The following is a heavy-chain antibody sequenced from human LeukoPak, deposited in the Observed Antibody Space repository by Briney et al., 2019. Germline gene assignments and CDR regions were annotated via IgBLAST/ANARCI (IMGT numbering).Heavy chain of an antibody. CDR2: IRYDGSNE. V-gene: IGHV3-30*02. D-gene: IGHD1-26*01. CDR3: ARSRVGATYFDY. J-gene: IGHJ4*02. Sequence: GGSLRLSCAASGFTFSNYGMRWVRQAPGKGLEWVGFIRYDGSNEYYADSVKGRFTISRDNSKNTLYLQMNSLRAEDTAVYYCARSRVGATYFDYWGQGTLVTVSS. CDR1: GFTFSNYG.